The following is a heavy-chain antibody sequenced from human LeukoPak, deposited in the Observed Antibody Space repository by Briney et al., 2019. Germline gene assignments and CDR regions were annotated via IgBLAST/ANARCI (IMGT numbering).Heavy chain of an antibody. CDR1: GFTFSSYW. CDR3: ARDLLYYLLPKNYYYYYGMDV. J-gene: IGHJ6*02. Sequence: GGSLRLSCAASGFTFSSYWMSWVRQAPGKGLEWVANIKQDGSEKYYVDSVKGRFTISRDNAKNSLYLQMNSLRAEDTAVYYCARDLLYYLLPKNYYYYYGMDVWGQGTTVTVSS. D-gene: IGHD2-2*01. CDR2: IKQDGSEK. V-gene: IGHV3-7*01.